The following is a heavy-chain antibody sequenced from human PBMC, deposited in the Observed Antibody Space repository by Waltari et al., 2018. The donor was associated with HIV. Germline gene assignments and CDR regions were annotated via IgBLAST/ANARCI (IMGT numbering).Heavy chain of an antibody. J-gene: IGHJ4*02. CDR1: GFTFSSYA. D-gene: IGHD2-2*01. CDR2: ISDDGTNK. V-gene: IGHV3-30-3*01. Sequence: QVPRVESGGGVVQPGRSLRLSCEASGFTFSSYAMHWVRQAPGEVLEWLAVISDDGTNKYYSDSVKDRFIIYRDNSQNTLYLQMFSLRPEDTAVYYCTRASAADLDFWGQGTLVTVSS. CDR3: TRASAADLDF.